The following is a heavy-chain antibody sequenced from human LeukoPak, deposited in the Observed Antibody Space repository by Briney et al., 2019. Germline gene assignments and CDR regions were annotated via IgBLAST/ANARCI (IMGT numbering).Heavy chain of an antibody. J-gene: IGHJ5*02. CDR3: LSDFRSLDP. CDR2: IKSKTDGGTT. CDR1: GFTFNNSW. D-gene: IGHD3-3*01. Sequence: GGSLRLFCAASGFTFNNSWMTWVRQAPEKGLEWVGRIKSKTDGGTTDYAAPVKGRFTISRDDSKNTLYLHMNSLKTEDTAVYYCLSDFRSLDPWGQGTLVTVSS. V-gene: IGHV3-15*01.